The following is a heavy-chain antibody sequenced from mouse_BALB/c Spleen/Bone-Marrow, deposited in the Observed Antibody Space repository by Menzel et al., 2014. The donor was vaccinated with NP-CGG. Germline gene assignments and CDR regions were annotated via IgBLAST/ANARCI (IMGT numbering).Heavy chain of an antibody. V-gene: IGHV1-54*01. J-gene: IGHJ2*01. D-gene: IGHD3-2*01. CDR2: INPGSGGA. CDR1: GYAFTNYL. CDR3: AREWTARAVDY. Sequence: QVQLQQSGAELVRPGTSVKVSCKASGYAFTNYLIEWVKQRPVQGLEWIGVINPGSGGANYNAKFKGKATLTADKSSSTAYMQHRSLTADDSAVYFCAREWTARAVDYWGQGTTLTVSS.